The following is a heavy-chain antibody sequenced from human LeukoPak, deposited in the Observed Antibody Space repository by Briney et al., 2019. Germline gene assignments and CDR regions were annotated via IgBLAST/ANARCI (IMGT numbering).Heavy chain of an antibody. D-gene: IGHD3-22*01. CDR2: ISSSSTI. Sequence: PWGSLRLSCAASGFTFSSYSMNWVRQAPGKGLEWVSYISSSSTIYYADSVKGRFTISRDNAKNSLYLQMNSLRAEDTAVYYCARAGVIYKYYYDSSGYFDYWGQGTLVTVSS. CDR1: GFTFSSYS. CDR3: ARAGVIYKYYYDSSGYFDY. J-gene: IGHJ4*02. V-gene: IGHV3-48*01.